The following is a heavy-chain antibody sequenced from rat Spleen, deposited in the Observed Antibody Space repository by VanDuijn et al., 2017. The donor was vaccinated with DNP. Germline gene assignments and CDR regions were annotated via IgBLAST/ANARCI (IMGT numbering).Heavy chain of an antibody. J-gene: IGHJ2*01. CDR2: LNTGGGST. CDR3: ARRGFDY. V-gene: IGHV5S23*01. Sequence: EVQLVESGGGLIQPGRSLKLSCTASGFIFRNYDMAWVRQAPTKGLEWVASLNTGGGSTYYRDSVKGRFTVSRDNAKSTLYLQMDSLRSEDTATYYCARRGFDYWGQGVMVTVSS. CDR1: GFIFRNYD.